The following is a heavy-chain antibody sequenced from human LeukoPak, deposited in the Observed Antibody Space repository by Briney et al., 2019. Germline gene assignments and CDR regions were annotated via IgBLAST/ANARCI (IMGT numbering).Heavy chain of an antibody. CDR1: GGSFSGYY. J-gene: IGHJ6*02. V-gene: IGHV4-34*01. Sequence: SETLSLTCAVYGGSFSGYYWSCIRQPPGKGLEWIGEINHSGSTNYNPSLKSRVTISVDTSKNQFSLKLSSVTAADTAVYYCARIATVVTPGPYYYYYGMDVWGQGTTVTVSS. CDR2: INHSGST. D-gene: IGHD4-23*01. CDR3: ARIATVVTPGPYYYYYGMDV.